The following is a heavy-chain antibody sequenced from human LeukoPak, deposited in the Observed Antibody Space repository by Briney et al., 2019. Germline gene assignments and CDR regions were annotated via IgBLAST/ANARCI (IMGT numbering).Heavy chain of an antibody. V-gene: IGHV3-30*02. J-gene: IGHJ4*02. CDR1: GFTFSSYG. CDR3: AKDEAMVREVMPFDY. D-gene: IGHD3-10*01. CDR2: IRYDGSNK. Sequence: GGSLRLSCAASGFTFSSYGMHWVRQATGKGLEWVAFIRYDGSNKYYADSVKGRFTISRDNSKNTLYLQMNSLRAEDTAVYYCAKDEAMVREVMPFDYWGQGTLVTVSS.